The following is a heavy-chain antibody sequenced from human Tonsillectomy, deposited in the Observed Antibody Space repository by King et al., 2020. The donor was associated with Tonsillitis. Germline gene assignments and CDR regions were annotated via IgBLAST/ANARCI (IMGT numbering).Heavy chain of an antibody. CDR2: IGEGGGST. V-gene: IGHV3-23*04. CDR1: GFTFNRYA. J-gene: IGHJ1*01. D-gene: IGHD6-19*01. CDR3: AKVEGSDWPEYFQH. Sequence: VQLVESGGGLVQPGGSLRLSCAASGFTFNRYAMSWVRQAPGKGLEWVSGIGEGGGSTYYADSVKGRFTISRDNSKNTLYLQMNSLRAEDTAVYYCAKVEGSDWPEYFQHWGQGTLVTVSS.